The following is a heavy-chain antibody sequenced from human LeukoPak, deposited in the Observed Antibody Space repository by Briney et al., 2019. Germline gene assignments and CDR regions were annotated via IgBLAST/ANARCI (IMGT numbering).Heavy chain of an antibody. V-gene: IGHV3-30*02. CDR2: IRYDGSNK. CDR1: GFTFSSYG. Sequence: GGTLRLSCAASGFTFSSYGMSWVRQAPGKGLEWVAFIRYDGSNKYYADSVKGRLTISRDNSKNTLYLQMNSLRAEDTAVYYCAKDRVGAAGYWGQGTLVTVSS. CDR3: AKDRVGAAGY. J-gene: IGHJ4*02. D-gene: IGHD1-26*01.